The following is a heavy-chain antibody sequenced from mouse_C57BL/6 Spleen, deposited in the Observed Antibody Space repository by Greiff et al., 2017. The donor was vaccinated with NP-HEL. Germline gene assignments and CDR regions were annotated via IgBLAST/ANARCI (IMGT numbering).Heavy chain of an antibody. CDR3: ARWCNHYAIDY. CDR2: IDPSDSET. J-gene: IGHJ4*01. D-gene: IGHD1-1*02. V-gene: IGHV1-52*01. Sequence: VQLQQPGAELVRPGSSVKLSCKASGYTFTSYWMHWVKQRPIQGLEWIGNIDPSDSETHYNQKFKDKATLTVDKSSSTAYMQLSSLTSEDSAVYYCARWCNHYAIDYWGQGTSVTVSS. CDR1: GYTFTSYW.